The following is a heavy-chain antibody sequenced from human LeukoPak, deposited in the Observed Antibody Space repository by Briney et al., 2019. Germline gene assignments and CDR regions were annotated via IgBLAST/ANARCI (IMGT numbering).Heavy chain of an antibody. Sequence: SETLSLTCTASGGSISPYYWSWIRQPAGKGLEWIGRIYTSGSTNYNPSLKSRVTMSVDTSKNQFSLKLSSVTAADTAVYYCARVGIAAAGYFDYWGQGTLVTVSS. CDR1: GGSISPYY. J-gene: IGHJ4*02. CDR3: ARVGIAAAGYFDY. CDR2: IYTSGST. D-gene: IGHD6-13*01. V-gene: IGHV4-4*07.